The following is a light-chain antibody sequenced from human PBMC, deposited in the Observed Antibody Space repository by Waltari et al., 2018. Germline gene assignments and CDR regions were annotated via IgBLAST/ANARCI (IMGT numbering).Light chain of an antibody. J-gene: IGLJ3*02. V-gene: IGLV1-44*01. CDR2: TNN. Sequence: QSVVIQSRSASRTPGQRVTIPCSGTSSTIARNDVYWYQQFPGTAPKLLIYTNNQRPSGVPDRFSGSKSATSASLVISGLQSEDEADYYCATWEDSLNGWVFGGGTKLTVL. CDR3: ATWEDSLNGWV. CDR1: SSTIARND.